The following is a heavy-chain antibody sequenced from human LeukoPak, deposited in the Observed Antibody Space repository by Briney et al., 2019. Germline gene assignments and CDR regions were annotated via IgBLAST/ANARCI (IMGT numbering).Heavy chain of an antibody. V-gene: IGHV4-4*07. J-gene: IGHJ6*03. Sequence: SETLSLTCSVSGGAIISYYWSWISQPAGKGPEYIGRIYPTGNTDYTPSLKTRVTMSTDLSKKQFSLRLRSVTAADTAVYYCARLKFYDSTGCSPGYYMDVWGKGTAVTVSS. CDR2: IYPTGNT. D-gene: IGHD6-19*01. CDR1: GGAIISYY. CDR3: ARLKFYDSTGCSPGYYMDV.